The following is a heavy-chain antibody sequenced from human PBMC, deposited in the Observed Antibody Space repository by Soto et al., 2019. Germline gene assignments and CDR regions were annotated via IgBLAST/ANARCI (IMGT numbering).Heavy chain of an antibody. CDR3: ARMDFWSGGTDSYYYYGMDV. CDR1: GGTFSSYA. CDR2: IIPIFGTA. Sequence: QVQLVQSGAEVKKPGSSVKVSCKASGGTFSSYAISWVRQAPGQGLEWMGGIIPIFGTANYAQKFQGRVTITADESTSTAYMELSSLRSEDTAVYYCARMDFWSGGTDSYYYYGMDVWGQGTTVTVSS. V-gene: IGHV1-69*01. J-gene: IGHJ6*02. D-gene: IGHD3-3*01.